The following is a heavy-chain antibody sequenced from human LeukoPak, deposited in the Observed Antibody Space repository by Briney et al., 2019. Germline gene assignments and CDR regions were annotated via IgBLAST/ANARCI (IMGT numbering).Heavy chain of an antibody. CDR2: IYPGDSET. CDR1: GYSFSSYW. V-gene: IGHV5-51*01. Sequence: GEFLKISCKGSGYSFSSYWIGWVRQKPGKGLEWMGIIYPGDSETRYSPSFQGQVTISADKSISTAYLQWSSLKASDTAMYYCARHAPETSLDYWGQGTLVTVSS. J-gene: IGHJ4*02. CDR3: ARHAPETSLDY.